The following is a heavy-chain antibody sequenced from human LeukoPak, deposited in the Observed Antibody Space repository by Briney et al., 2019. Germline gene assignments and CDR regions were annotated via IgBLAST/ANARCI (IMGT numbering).Heavy chain of an antibody. D-gene: IGHD1-26*01. CDR3: AKVALGGRELIWFGP. Sequence: TSETLSLTCAVSGGSFSAYYWSWIRQPPGKGLEWIGEVNHSGNTNYNPSLKSRVAISVETSKNQISLKMTSVTAADTAVYYCAKVALGGRELIWFGPWGQGALVTVSS. CDR2: VNHSGNT. CDR1: GGSFSAYY. V-gene: IGHV4-34*01. J-gene: IGHJ5*02.